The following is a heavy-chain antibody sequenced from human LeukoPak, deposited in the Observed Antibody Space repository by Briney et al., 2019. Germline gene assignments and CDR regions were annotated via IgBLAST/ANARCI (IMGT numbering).Heavy chain of an antibody. V-gene: IGHV3-30*02. CDR3: AKGGRSSGWYGAY. Sequence: GGSLRLSCGASGFTFSSYGMHWVRQAPGKELEWVAFIRYDGSNKYYADSVKGRFTISRDNSKNTLYLQMNSLRAEDTAVYYCAKGGRSSGWYGAYWGQGTLVTVSS. D-gene: IGHD6-19*01. CDR2: IRYDGSNK. J-gene: IGHJ4*02. CDR1: GFTFSSYG.